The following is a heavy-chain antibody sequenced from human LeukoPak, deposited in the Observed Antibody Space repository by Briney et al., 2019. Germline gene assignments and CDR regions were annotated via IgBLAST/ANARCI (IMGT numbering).Heavy chain of an antibody. CDR2: IYYSGST. D-gene: IGHD6-6*01. CDR3: AKDSAYSSSSDYFDY. J-gene: IGHJ4*02. CDR1: GGSISSYY. Sequence: SQTLSLTCTVSGGSISSYYWSCIRQPPGKGLEWIGYIYYSGSTNYNPSLKSRVTISVDTSRNQFSLKLSSVTAADTAVYYCAKDSAYSSSSDYFDYWGQGTLVTVSS. V-gene: IGHV4-59*12.